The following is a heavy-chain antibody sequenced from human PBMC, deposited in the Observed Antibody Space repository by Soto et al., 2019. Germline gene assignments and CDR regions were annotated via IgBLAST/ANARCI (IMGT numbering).Heavy chain of an antibody. CDR1: GGSFSGYY. CDR3: ARRSSITGTTSFFYFDY. Sequence: SETLSLTCAVYGGSFSGYYWSWIRQPPGKGLEWIGEINHSGSTNYNPSLKSRVTISVDTSKNQFSLKLSSVTAADTAVYYCARRSSITGTTSFFYFDYWGQGTLVTVSS. J-gene: IGHJ4*02. V-gene: IGHV4-34*01. D-gene: IGHD1-7*01. CDR2: INHSGST.